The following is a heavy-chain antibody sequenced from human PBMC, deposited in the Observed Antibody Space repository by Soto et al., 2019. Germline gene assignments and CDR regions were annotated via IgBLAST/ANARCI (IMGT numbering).Heavy chain of an antibody. CDR3: AKNALRGVIYYYYGMDV. J-gene: IGHJ6*02. D-gene: IGHD3-10*01. Sequence: PGGSLRLSCAASGFTFSSYGMHWVRQAPGKGLEWVAVISYDGSNKYYADSVKGRFTISRDNSKNTLYLQMNSLRAEDTAVYYCAKNALRGVIYYYYGMDVWGQGTTVTVSS. CDR1: GFTFSSYG. V-gene: IGHV3-30*18. CDR2: ISYDGSNK.